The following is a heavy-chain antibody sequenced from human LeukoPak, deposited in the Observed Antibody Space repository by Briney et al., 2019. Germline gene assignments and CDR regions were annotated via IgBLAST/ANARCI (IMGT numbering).Heavy chain of an antibody. CDR2: ISKSGDHT. J-gene: IGHJ6*02. Sequence: GGSLRLSCAASGFTFSSYSMNWVRQAPGKGLEWVSAISKSGDHTYYAASAKGRFTIYRDNSKNTQYLQMNSLRAEDTAVYYCATSWGPDTSAFRWGRDGMDVWGQGTTVIVS. V-gene: IGHV3-23*01. CDR3: ATSWGPDTSAFRWGRDGMDV. CDR1: GFTFSSYS. D-gene: IGHD3-16*01.